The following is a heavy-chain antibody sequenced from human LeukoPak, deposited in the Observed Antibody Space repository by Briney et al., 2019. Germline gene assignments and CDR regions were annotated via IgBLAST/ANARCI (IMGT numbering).Heavy chain of an antibody. D-gene: IGHD3-22*01. J-gene: IGHJ5*02. Sequence: SQTLSLTCAVSGGSISSGGYSGSWIRQPPGKGLGWIGYIYHMGSTYYNPSLKSRVTISVDRSKNPFSLKLSSVTAADTAVYYCARSLPIYDSSGYYSNWFDPWGQGTLVTVSS. CDR1: GGSISSGGYS. CDR3: ARSLPIYDSSGYYSNWFDP. V-gene: IGHV4-30-2*01. CDR2: IYHMGST.